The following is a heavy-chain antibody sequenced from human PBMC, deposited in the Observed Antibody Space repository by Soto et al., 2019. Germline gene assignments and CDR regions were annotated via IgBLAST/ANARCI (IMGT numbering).Heavy chain of an antibody. V-gene: IGHV3-23*01. D-gene: IGHD3-22*01. J-gene: IGHJ4*02. Sequence: PGGSLRLSCAASGFTFSSSAMSGALQAPGKGLEWVSAISGSGGSTYYADSVKGRFTISRDNSKNTLYLQMNSLRAEDTAVYYCAKEGRGALHYYDSSGHPGYWGQGTLVTVSS. CDR1: GFTFSSSA. CDR2: ISGSGGST. CDR3: AKEGRGALHYYDSSGHPGY.